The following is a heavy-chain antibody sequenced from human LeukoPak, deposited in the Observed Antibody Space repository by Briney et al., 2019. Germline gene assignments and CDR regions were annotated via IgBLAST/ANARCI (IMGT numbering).Heavy chain of an antibody. CDR2: IYYSGST. CDR3: ARGSSSWTYYYGMDV. Sequence: SETLSLTCTVSGGSISSYYWSWIRQPPGKGLEWIGYIYYSGSTYYNPSLKSRVTISVDTSKNQFSLKLSSVTAADTAVYYCARGSSSWTYYYGMDVWGQGTTVTVSS. CDR1: GGSISSYY. V-gene: IGHV4-59*01. J-gene: IGHJ6*02. D-gene: IGHD6-13*01.